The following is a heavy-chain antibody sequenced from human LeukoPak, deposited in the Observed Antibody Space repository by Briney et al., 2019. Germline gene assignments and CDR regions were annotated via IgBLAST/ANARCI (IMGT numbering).Heavy chain of an antibody. CDR3: ARRRAYCSSTSCYILDY. D-gene: IGHD2-2*02. Sequence: GGSLRLSCAASGFTFSSHSMNWVRQAPGKGLEWVSSISSSSSYIYYADSVKGRFTISRDNAKNSLYLQMNSLRAEDTAVYYCARRRAYCSSTSCYILDYWGQGTLVTVSS. CDR1: GFTFSSHS. J-gene: IGHJ4*02. V-gene: IGHV3-21*01. CDR2: ISSSSSYI.